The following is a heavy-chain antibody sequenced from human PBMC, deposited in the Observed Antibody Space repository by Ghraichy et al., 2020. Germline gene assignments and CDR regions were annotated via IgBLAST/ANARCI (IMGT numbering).Heavy chain of an antibody. CDR3: ARDPSGGNSGLWYNWFDP. Sequence: GGSLRLSCAASGFTVSSNYMSWVRQAPGKGLEWVSVIYSGGSTYYADSVKGRFTISRDNSKNTLYLQMNSLRAEDTAVYYCARDPSGGNSGLWYNWFDPWGQGTLVTVSS. J-gene: IGHJ5*02. CDR2: IYSGGST. D-gene: IGHD4-23*01. CDR1: GFTVSSNY. V-gene: IGHV3-66*01.